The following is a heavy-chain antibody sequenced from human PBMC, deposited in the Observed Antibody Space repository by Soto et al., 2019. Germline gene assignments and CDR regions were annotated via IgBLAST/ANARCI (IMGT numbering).Heavy chain of an antibody. V-gene: IGHV4-4*02. D-gene: IGHD6-19*01. Sequence: QVQLQESGPGLVKPSGTLSLTCAVSGGSISSSNWWSWVRQPPGKGLEWIGEIYHSGSTNYNPSPNCRVTVSVDKSKNQFSLKLSSVTAADPGVYYCAREHWQWLGYFDYWGQGTLVTVSS. CDR1: GGSISSSNW. J-gene: IGHJ4*02. CDR3: AREHWQWLGYFDY. CDR2: IYHSGST.